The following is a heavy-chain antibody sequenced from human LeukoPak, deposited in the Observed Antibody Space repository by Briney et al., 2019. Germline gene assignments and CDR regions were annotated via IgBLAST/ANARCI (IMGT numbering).Heavy chain of an antibody. CDR2: INSDGSGT. V-gene: IGHV3-74*01. CDR1: GFTFTNYW. D-gene: IGHD3-10*01. CDR3: AREVRYPLGWYFDY. J-gene: IGHJ4*02. Sequence: GGSLRLSCAASGFTFTNYWMHWVRQVSGKGLVWVSRINSDGSGTRYADFVKGRFTISRDNAKSTVYLQMSSLRTDDTAVYYCAREVRYPLGWYFDYWGQGTLVTVSS.